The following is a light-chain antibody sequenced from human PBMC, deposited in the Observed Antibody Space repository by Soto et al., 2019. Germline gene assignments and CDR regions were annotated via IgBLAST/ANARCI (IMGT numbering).Light chain of an antibody. CDR1: SSDVGGYDY. J-gene: IGLJ2*01. Sequence: QPASVSGSPGQSITISCTGTSSDVGGYDYVSWYQQHPGKAPKLMIYAVSNRPSGVSNRFSGSKSGNSASLTISGLQADDEADYYCSSYTSSSTVVFGGGTKLTVL. CDR2: AVS. CDR3: SSYTSSSTVV. V-gene: IGLV2-14*03.